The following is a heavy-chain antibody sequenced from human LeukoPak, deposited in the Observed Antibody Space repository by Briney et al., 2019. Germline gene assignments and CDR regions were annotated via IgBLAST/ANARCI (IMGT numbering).Heavy chain of an antibody. CDR3: ARWVAVAATRDY. Sequence: GGSLRLSCAASGFRFSNYDMNWVRQAPGKGLEWVANIKQDGSEKYYVDSVKGRFTISRDNAKNSLYLQMNSLRAEDTAVYYCARWVAVAATRDYWGQGTLVTVSS. J-gene: IGHJ4*02. CDR2: IKQDGSEK. V-gene: IGHV3-7*01. D-gene: IGHD6-19*01. CDR1: GFRFSNYD.